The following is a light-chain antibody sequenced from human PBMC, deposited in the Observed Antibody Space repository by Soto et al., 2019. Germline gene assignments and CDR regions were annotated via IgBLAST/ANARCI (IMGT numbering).Light chain of an antibody. V-gene: IGLV2-14*01. CDR3: TSYTSRSTHV. CDR2: EVS. Sequence: QSVLTQPASVSGSPGQSITISCTGTSSDVGGYKYVSWYQQHPGKAPKLMIYEVSTRPSGVSSRFSGSQSGNTAALTISGLQAEDEADYSCTSYTSRSTHVFGTGTKPTAL. J-gene: IGLJ1*01. CDR1: SSDVGGYKY.